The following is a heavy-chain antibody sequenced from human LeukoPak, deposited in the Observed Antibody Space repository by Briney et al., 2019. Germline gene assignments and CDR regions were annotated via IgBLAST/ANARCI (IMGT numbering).Heavy chain of an antibody. CDR3: ARHGPARYYDSSGYYRGAFDI. CDR2: ISYDGSNK. Sequence: GRSLRLSCAASGFTFSSYAMHWVRQAPGKGLEWVAVISYDGSNKYYADSVKGRFTISRDNSKNTLYLQMNSLRAEDTAVYYCARHGPARYYDSSGYYRGAFDIWGQGTIVTVSS. CDR1: GFTFSSYA. V-gene: IGHV3-30-3*01. D-gene: IGHD3-22*01. J-gene: IGHJ3*02.